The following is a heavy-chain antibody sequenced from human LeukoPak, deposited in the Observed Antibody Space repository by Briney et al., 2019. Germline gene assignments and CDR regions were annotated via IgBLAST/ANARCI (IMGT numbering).Heavy chain of an antibody. CDR3: ATLAQTEMATTAWAFDY. CDR1: GFTFSSYG. Sequence: GGSLRLSCAASGFTFSSYGMHWVRQAPGKGLEWVAVISYDGSNKYYADSVKGRFTISRDNSKNTLYLQMNSLRAEDTAVYYCATLAQTEMATTAWAFDYWGQGTLVTVSS. J-gene: IGHJ4*02. CDR2: ISYDGSNK. D-gene: IGHD5-24*01. V-gene: IGHV3-30*03.